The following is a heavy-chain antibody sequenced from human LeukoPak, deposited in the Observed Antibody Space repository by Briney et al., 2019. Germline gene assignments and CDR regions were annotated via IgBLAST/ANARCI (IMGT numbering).Heavy chain of an antibody. Sequence: GGSQRLSCAASGFTFSSYAMSWVRQAPGKGLEWVSGIGNSGTTTDYADSVRGRFTISRDNSKNTLYLQMNSQRAEDTAVYYCARGHYYDSSGFSPLDYWGQGTLVTVSS. CDR2: IGNSGTTT. CDR3: ARGHYYDSSGFSPLDY. J-gene: IGHJ4*02. CDR1: GFTFSSYA. D-gene: IGHD3-22*01. V-gene: IGHV3-23*01.